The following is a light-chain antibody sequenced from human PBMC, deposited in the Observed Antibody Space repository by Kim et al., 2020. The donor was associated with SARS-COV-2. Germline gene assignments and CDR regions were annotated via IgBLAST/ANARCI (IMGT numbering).Light chain of an antibody. CDR3: QQRNYWPIT. CDR1: QSVSSD. J-gene: IGKJ1*01. Sequence: EIVLTQSPATLSLSPGERATFSCRASQSVSSDLAWFQQKPRQAPRLLIYEASNRAPGIPARCSGSGSGTDFTLTISSLQPEDFAVYYCQQRNYWPITFGQGTQVDIK. V-gene: IGKV3-11*01. CDR2: EAS.